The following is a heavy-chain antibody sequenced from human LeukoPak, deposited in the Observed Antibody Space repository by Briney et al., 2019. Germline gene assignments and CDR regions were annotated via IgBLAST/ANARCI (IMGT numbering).Heavy chain of an antibody. J-gene: IGHJ5*02. D-gene: IGHD2-2*01. V-gene: IGHV4-30-4*08. CDR2: VYYSGST. Sequence: KPSQTPSLTCTVSGGSISSGDYYWSWIRQPPGKGLEWIGYVYYSGSTYYNPSLKSRVTISVDTSKNQFSLKLSSVTAADTAVYYCARVRRALSIPAAIYWFDPWGQGTLVTVSS. CDR1: GGSISSGDYY. CDR3: ARVRRALSIPAAIYWFDP.